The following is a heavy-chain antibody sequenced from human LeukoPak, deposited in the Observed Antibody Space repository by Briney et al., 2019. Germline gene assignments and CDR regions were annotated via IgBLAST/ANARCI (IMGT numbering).Heavy chain of an antibody. CDR2: IIPIFGTA. CDR1: GGTFSSYA. D-gene: IGHD3-10*01. V-gene: IGHV1-69*13. J-gene: IGHJ5*02. Sequence: GASVKVSCKASGGTFSSYAISWVRQAPGQGLEWMGGIIPIFGTANYAQKFQGRVTITADESTSTAYMELSSLRSEDTAVYYCARGVGMVRGVIRNPNWFDPWGQGTLVTVSS. CDR3: ARGVGMVRGVIRNPNWFDP.